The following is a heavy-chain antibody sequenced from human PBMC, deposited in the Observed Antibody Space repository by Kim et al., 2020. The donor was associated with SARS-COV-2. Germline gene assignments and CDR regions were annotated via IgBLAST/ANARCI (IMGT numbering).Heavy chain of an antibody. CDR3: ARLEVGALDC. Sequence: GGSLRLSCAASGFTVSSNYMSWVRQAPGKGLEWVSDIYSGGSTYYADPVKGRFTISRDNSKNTLYLQMNSLRAEDTAVYYCARLEVGALDCWGQGTLVTVSS. J-gene: IGHJ4*02. CDR1: GFTVSSNY. CDR2: IYSGGST. D-gene: IGHD1-26*01. V-gene: IGHV3-53*01.